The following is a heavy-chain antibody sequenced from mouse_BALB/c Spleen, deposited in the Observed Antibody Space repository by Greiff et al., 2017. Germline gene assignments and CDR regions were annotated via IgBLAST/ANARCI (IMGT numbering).Heavy chain of an antibody. D-gene: IGHD2-4*01. CDR2: ISSGGGST. CDR1: GFAFSSYD. V-gene: IGHV5-12-1*01. CDR3: ARHDYDYDRYFDV. Sequence: EVKLVESGGGLVKPGGSLKLSCAASGFAFSSYDMSWVRQTPEKRLEWVAYISSGGGSTYYPDTVKGRFTISRDNAKNTLYLQMSSLKSEDTAMYYCARHDYDYDRYFDVWGAGTTVTVSS. J-gene: IGHJ1*01.